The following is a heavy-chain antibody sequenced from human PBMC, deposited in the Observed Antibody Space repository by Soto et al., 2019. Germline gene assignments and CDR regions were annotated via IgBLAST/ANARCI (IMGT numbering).Heavy chain of an antibody. Sequence: EVHLLESGGGLVQPGGSLRLSCAASGFSFNIYAMKWVRQAPGKGLECVSAISAGGGNTYYADSVKGRFTISRDNSKNTLYLQMNSLRADDTAVYYYAKAPTYDYYYYMDVWGKGTTVTVSS. CDR3: AKAPTYDYYYYMDV. CDR2: ISAGGGNT. V-gene: IGHV3-23*01. CDR1: GFSFNIYA. J-gene: IGHJ6*03.